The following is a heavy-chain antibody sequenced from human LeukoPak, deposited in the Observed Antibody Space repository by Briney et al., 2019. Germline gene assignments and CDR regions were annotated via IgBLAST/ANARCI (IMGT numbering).Heavy chain of an antibody. CDR2: ISAYNGNT. J-gene: IGHJ3*02. CDR3: ARGGSHGQWELLDAFDI. CDR1: GYTFTSYG. V-gene: IGHV1-18*01. Sequence: ASVKVSCKASGYTFTSYGISWVRQAPGQGLEWMGWISAYNGNTNYAQKLQGRATMTTDTSTSTAYMELRSLRSDDTAVYYCARGGSHGQWELLDAFDIWGQGTMVTVSS. D-gene: IGHD1-26*01.